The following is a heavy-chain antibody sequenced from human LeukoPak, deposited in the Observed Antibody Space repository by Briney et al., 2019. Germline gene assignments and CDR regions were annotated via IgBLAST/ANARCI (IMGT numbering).Heavy chain of an antibody. J-gene: IGHJ5*02. CDR1: GFTFSSYS. V-gene: IGHV3-48*04. CDR2: ISSVGSTI. CDR3: AREPALGIAAAGWFDP. Sequence: GGSLRLSCAASGFTFSSYSMNWVRQAPGKGLEWVSYISSVGSTIYYADSVKGRFTISRDNAKNSLYLQMNSLRAEDTAVYYCAREPALGIAAAGWFDPWGQGTLVTVSS. D-gene: IGHD6-13*01.